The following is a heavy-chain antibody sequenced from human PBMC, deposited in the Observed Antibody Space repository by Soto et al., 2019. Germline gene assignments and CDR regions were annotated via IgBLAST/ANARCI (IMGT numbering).Heavy chain of an antibody. Sequence: QVQLQESGPGLVKPSQTLSLTCTVSGGSISSGDYYWSWIRQPPGKGLEWIGYIYYGGSTYYNPSLKSRVTISVDTSKNQFSLKLSSVTAADTAVYYCARGTYYYDSSGYYSYNWFDPWGQGTLVTVSS. CDR1: GGSISSGDYY. V-gene: IGHV4-30-4*01. D-gene: IGHD3-22*01. CDR3: ARGTYYYDSSGYYSYNWFDP. J-gene: IGHJ5*02. CDR2: IYYGGST.